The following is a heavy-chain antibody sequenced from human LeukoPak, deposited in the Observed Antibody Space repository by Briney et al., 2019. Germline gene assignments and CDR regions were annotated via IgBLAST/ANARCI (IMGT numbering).Heavy chain of an antibody. J-gene: IGHJ5*02. D-gene: IGHD6-19*01. V-gene: IGHV3-33*08. CDR3: AGDTHSSSWYDH. Sequence: GGSLKLSCAASGFTFSSYGMHWVRQAPGKGLEWVAVIWYDGSNKYYADSVKGRFTLSRDSSRNTLYLQMNSLRVDDTAVYYCAGDTHSSSWYDHWGQGTLVTVSS. CDR2: IWYDGSNK. CDR1: GFTFSSYG.